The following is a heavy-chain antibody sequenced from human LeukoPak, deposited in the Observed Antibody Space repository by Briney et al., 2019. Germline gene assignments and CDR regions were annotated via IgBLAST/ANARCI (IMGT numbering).Heavy chain of an antibody. D-gene: IGHD4-11*01. CDR2: IYYSGDT. CDR3: ARNLPGLPVRFDP. J-gene: IGHJ5*02. CDR1: GGSIYGYY. Sequence: SETLSLTCTVSGGSIYGYYWTWVRQPPGKGLEWIGYIYYSGDTNYNPSLKSRVTISVDMSKNQFSLKLSSVTAADTAVYYCARNLPGLPVRFDPWGQGTLVTVSS. V-gene: IGHV4-59*01.